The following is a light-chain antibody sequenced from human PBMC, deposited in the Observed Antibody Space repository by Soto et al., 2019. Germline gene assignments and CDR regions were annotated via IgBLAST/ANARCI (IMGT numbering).Light chain of an antibody. CDR3: GTWDNSLGFGHVV. V-gene: IGLV1-51*01. Sequence: QSVLTQPPSVSAAPGQKVTISCSGGSSNIGNNYVSWYQQLPGTAPKLLIYDNDKRPSGIPDRFSGSKSGTSATLGITGLQTGDEADYYCGTWDNSLGFGHVVFGGGTTVTVL. CDR1: SSNIGNNY. J-gene: IGLJ2*01. CDR2: DND.